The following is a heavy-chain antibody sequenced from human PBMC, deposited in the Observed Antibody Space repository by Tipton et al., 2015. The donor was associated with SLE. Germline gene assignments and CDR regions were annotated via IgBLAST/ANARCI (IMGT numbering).Heavy chain of an antibody. D-gene: IGHD6-13*01. Sequence: LRLSCTVSGGSIKSYYWSWIRQSPGKGLEWIGYIYYNGRTNYNPSLESRVTISVDTSKNQFSLKVSSMTAADTAVYYCARGSGRYSSSWYYFYYYMDVWGKGTTVTVSS. V-gene: IGHV4-59*12. CDR3: ARGSGRYSSSWYYFYYYMDV. CDR1: GGSIKSYY. CDR2: IYYNGRT. J-gene: IGHJ6*03.